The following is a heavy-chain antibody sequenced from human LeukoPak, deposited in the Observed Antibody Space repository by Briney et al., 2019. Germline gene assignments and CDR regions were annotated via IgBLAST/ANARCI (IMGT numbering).Heavy chain of an antibody. CDR2: INPNSGGT. CDR1: GYTFTGYF. Sequence: GASVKVSCKASGYTFTGYFMHWVRQAPGQGLEWMGWINPNSGGTNYAQKFQGRVTMTRDTSISTAYMELSRLRSDDTAVYYCARALGWDTAMVGIDYWGQGTLVTVSS. CDR3: ARALGWDTAMVGIDY. D-gene: IGHD5-18*01. J-gene: IGHJ4*02. V-gene: IGHV1-2*02.